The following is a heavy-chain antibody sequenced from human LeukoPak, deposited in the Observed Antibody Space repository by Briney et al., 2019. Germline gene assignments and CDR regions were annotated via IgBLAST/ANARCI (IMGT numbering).Heavy chain of an antibody. Sequence: SETLSLTCTVSGGSISSYYWSWIRQPAGKGLEWIGRIYTSASTNYNPSLKSRVTMSVDTSKNQFSLKLSSVTAADTAVYYCARDSPRDYYDSSGYYFYAFDIWGQGTMVTVSS. CDR2: IYTSAST. V-gene: IGHV4-4*07. D-gene: IGHD3-22*01. CDR1: GGSISSYY. J-gene: IGHJ3*02. CDR3: ARDSPRDYYDSSGYYFYAFDI.